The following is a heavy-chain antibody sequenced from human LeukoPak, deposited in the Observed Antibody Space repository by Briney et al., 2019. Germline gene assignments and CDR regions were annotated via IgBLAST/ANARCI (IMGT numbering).Heavy chain of an antibody. V-gene: IGHV3-30-3*01. CDR3: ATGRDGYNLDY. CDR1: GFTFSSYA. D-gene: IGHD5-24*01. Sequence: PGRSLRLSCAASGFTFSSYAMHWARQAPGKGLEWVAVISYDGSNKYYADSVKGRFTISRDNSKNTLYLQMNSLRAEDTAVYYCATGRDGYNLDYWGQGTLVTVSS. CDR2: ISYDGSNK. J-gene: IGHJ4*02.